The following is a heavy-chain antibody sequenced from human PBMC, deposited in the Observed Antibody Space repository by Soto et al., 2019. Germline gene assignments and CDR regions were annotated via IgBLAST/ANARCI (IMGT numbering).Heavy chain of an antibody. V-gene: IGHV4-59*01. CDR2: IYYSGST. CDR1: GGSISSYY. J-gene: IGHJ4*02. D-gene: IGHD6-19*01. CDR3: ARGVDRQWADY. Sequence: ETLSLTCPVSGGSISSYYWSWIRQPPGKGLEWIGYIYYSGSTNYNPSLKSRVTISVDTSKNQFSLKLSSLTAAATAVYYCARGVDRQWADYWGRGTLVTVYS.